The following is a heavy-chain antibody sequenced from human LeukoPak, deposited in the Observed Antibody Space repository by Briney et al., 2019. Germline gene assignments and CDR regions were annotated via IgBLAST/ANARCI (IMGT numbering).Heavy chain of an antibody. CDR3: ARAPPYIAAAGQEDVYYYYGMDV. Sequence: ASVKVSCKASGGTFSSYAISWVRQAPGQGLEWMGRIIPIFGIANYAQKFQGRVTITADKSTSTAYMELSSLRSEDTAVYYCARAPPYIAAAGQEDVYYYYGMDVWGQGTTVTVSS. CDR2: IIPIFGIA. D-gene: IGHD6-13*01. J-gene: IGHJ6*02. CDR1: GGTFSSYA. V-gene: IGHV1-69*04.